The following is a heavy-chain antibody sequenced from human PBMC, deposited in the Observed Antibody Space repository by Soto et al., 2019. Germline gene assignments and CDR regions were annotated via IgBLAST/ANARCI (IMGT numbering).Heavy chain of an antibody. Sequence: QVQLVQSGAEVKKPGSSVKVSCKASGGTFSSYAISWVRQAPGQGLEWMGGIIPIFGTANYAQKFQGRVTITADESTSTAYMELSSLRSEDTAVYYCARVGYCSGGSCYYYGMDVWGQGTTVTVSS. J-gene: IGHJ6*02. V-gene: IGHV1-69*01. CDR2: IIPIFGTA. CDR1: GGTFSSYA. CDR3: ARVGYCSGGSCYYYGMDV. D-gene: IGHD2-15*01.